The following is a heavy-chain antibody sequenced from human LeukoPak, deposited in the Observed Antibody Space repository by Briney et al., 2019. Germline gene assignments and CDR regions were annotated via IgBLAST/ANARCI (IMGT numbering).Heavy chain of an antibody. D-gene: IGHD6-19*01. Sequence: SETLSLTCTVAGGSISSYYWSWIRQPQEKGLEWIGYIYYSGSTNFNPSLKSRVTISVDTSKNQFSLKLSSVTAADTAVYYCARHGYSSGSLAWFDPWGQGTQVTVSS. CDR2: IYYSGST. CDR3: ARHGYSSGSLAWFDP. V-gene: IGHV4-59*01. J-gene: IGHJ5*02. CDR1: GGSISSYY.